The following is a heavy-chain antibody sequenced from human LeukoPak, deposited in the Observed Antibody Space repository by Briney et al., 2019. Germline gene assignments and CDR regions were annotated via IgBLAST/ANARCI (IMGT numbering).Heavy chain of an antibody. D-gene: IGHD6-19*01. CDR3: ARRRAVAGIYWFDP. CDR2: TYPSDSNT. J-gene: IGHJ5*02. Sequence: GEFLKISCKGSGYSFTSYWIGWVRQMPGKGLEWVGLTYPSDSNTRYSPSFQGQVTISVDKSISTAYLQWSSLKASDTAMYYCARRRAVAGIYWFDPWGQGTLVTVSS. CDR1: GYSFTSYW. V-gene: IGHV5-51*01.